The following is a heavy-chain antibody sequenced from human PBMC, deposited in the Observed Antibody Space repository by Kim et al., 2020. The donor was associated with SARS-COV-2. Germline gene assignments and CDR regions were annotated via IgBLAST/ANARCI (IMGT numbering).Heavy chain of an antibody. CDR3: ATLRTSIVATLGDY. J-gene: IGHJ4*02. CDR1: GGTFSSYA. Sequence: SVKVSCKASGGTFSSYAISWVRQAPGQGLEWMGRIIPILGIANYAQKFQGRVTITADKSTSTAYMELSSLRSEDTAVYYCATLRTSIVATLGDYWGQGTLVTVSS. V-gene: IGHV1-69*04. D-gene: IGHD5-12*01. CDR2: IIPILGIA.